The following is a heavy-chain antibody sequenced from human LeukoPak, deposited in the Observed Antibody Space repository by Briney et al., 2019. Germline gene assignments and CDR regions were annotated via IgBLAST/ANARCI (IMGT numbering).Heavy chain of an antibody. V-gene: IGHV3-7*01. D-gene: IGHD5-18*01. CDR2: IKQDGSEK. CDR1: GFTFSSYW. J-gene: IGHJ4*02. Sequence: GGSLRLSCAASGFTFSSYWMSWVRQAPGKGLEWVANIKQDGSEKYHVDSVKGRFTISRDNAKNSLYLQMNSLRAEDTAVYYCARDGYSFGHDFDYWGQGTLVTVSS. CDR3: ARDGYSFGHDFDY.